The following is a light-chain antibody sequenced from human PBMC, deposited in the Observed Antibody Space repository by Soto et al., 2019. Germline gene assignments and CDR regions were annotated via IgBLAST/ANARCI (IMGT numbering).Light chain of an antibody. V-gene: IGKV3-15*01. J-gene: IGKJ5*01. CDR1: QSVSNN. CDR3: QQRSNWPPFT. CDR2: GAS. Sequence: EIVLTQSPGTLSLSPGERATLSCRASQSVSNNYLAWYQQKPGQAPRLVIYGASTRATGIPARFSGSGSGTEFTLTISSLQSEDFAVYYCQQRSNWPPFTFGQGTRLEIK.